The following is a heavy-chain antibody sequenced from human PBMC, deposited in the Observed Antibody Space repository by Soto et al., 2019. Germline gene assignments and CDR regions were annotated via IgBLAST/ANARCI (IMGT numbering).Heavy chain of an antibody. Sequence: ASVKVSCKASGGTFSSYAISWVRQAPGQGLEWMGGIIPIFGTANYAQKFQGRVTITADESTSTAYMELSSLRSEDTAVYYCASPIGDGDYLYGMDVWGQGTTVTVSS. CDR1: GGTFSSYA. CDR2: IIPIFGTA. V-gene: IGHV1-69*13. J-gene: IGHJ6*02. CDR3: ASPIGDGDYLYGMDV. D-gene: IGHD3-10*01.